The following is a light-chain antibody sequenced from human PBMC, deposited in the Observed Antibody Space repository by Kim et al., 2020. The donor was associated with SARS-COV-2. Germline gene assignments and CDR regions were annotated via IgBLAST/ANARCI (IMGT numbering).Light chain of an antibody. Sequence: SASVGDSVTITCRASQGLYDYVAWYQQKQGRAPKLLIQEASTLVSGVPSRFSGGGAGTVFTLTISGLQPEDFATYYCQQFQNYLFTFGQGTKLEI. CDR3: QQFQNYLFT. J-gene: IGKJ2*01. V-gene: IGKV1-9*01. CDR2: EAS. CDR1: QGLYDY.